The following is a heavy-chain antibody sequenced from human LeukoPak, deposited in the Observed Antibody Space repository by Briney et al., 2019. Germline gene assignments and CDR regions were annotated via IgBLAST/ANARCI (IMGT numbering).Heavy chain of an antibody. Sequence: SETLSLTCTVSGGSISSSSYYWGLIRQPPGKGLEWIGSIYYSGSTYYNPSLKSRVTISVDTSKNQFSLKLSSVTAADTAVYYCARLQRRESIDYWGQGTLVTVSS. V-gene: IGHV4-39*01. CDR3: ARLQRRESIDY. CDR2: IYYSGST. J-gene: IGHJ4*02. D-gene: IGHD3-10*01. CDR1: GGSISSSSYY.